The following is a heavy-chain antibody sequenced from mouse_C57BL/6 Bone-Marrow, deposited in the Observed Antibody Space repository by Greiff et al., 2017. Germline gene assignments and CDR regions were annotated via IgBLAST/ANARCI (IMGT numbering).Heavy chain of an antibody. D-gene: IGHD2-4*01. CDR2: ISSDGGNT. J-gene: IGHJ2*01. CDR3: ARHDYNVDY. CDR1: EYDFPSHD. Sequence: DVMLVESGGGLVQPGESLKLSCASSEYDFPSHDMSWVRKTPEKRLELVATISSDGGNTYYPDTMKRRFIISRDNTKKTLYLQMSSLRSEDTALYYCARHDYNVDYWGQGTTLTVSS. V-gene: IGHV5-2*01.